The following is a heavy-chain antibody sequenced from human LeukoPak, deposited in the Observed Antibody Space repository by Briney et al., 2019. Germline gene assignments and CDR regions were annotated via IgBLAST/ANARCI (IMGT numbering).Heavy chain of an antibody. CDR1: GGSISSSSYY. D-gene: IGHD2-15*01. J-gene: IGHJ4*02. CDR3: ARVYCSGGSCYSPYYYDSSGLHAAFDY. V-gene: IGHV4-39*07. CDR2: IYYSGST. Sequence: SETLSLTCTVSGGSISSSSYYWGWIRQPPGKGLEWIGSIYYSGSTYYNPSLKSRVTISVDTSKNQFSLKLSSVTAADTAVYYCARVYCSGGSCYSPYYYDSSGLHAAFDYWGQGTPVTVSS.